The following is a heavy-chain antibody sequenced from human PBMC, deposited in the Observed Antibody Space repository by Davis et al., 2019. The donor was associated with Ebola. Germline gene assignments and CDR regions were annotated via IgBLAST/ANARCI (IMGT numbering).Heavy chain of an antibody. Sequence: GGSLRLSCVVAGFTFSDYTMHWVRQAPGKGLECVAFISYDGSDKKYADSVKGRFTISRDNSQNTLYLQMNSLRAEDTAVYYCAKYYGGNGFDYWGQGTLVTVSS. CDR2: ISYDGSDK. D-gene: IGHD4-23*01. CDR3: AKYYGGNGFDY. V-gene: IGHV3-30*18. J-gene: IGHJ4*02. CDR1: GFTFSDYT.